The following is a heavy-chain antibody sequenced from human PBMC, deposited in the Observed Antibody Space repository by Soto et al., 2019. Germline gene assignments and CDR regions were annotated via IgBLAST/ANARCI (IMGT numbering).Heavy chain of an antibody. CDR1: GFTFSSYA. V-gene: IGHV3-23*01. D-gene: IGHD6-13*01. J-gene: IGHJ4*02. CDR3: ARVRFEQQLSHFDY. CDR2: ISGSGGST. Sequence: PGGSLRLSCAASGFTFSSYAMSWVRQAPGKGLEWVSAISGSGGSTYYADSVKSRISINPDTTKNQFSLQLNSVTPEDTAVYYCARVRFEQQLSHFDYWGQGILVTVSS.